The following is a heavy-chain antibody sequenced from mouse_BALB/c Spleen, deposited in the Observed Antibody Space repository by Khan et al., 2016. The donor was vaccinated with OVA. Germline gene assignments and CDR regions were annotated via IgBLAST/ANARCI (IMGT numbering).Heavy chain of an antibody. CDR1: GYTFTTAG. CDR2: INTHSGVT. V-gene: IGHV9-4*02. Sequence: QIQLVQSGPELKKPGETVRISCKASGYTFTTAGIQWVQKMPGKGLKWIGWINTHSGVTNYAEDFKGRFAFSLEISVNTAYLQITNLKNEDTATYLWARVVAAYYRDYGGAMEYWGQGTSVTVS. D-gene: IGHD2-5*01. CDR3: ARVVAAYYRDYGGAMEY. J-gene: IGHJ4*01.